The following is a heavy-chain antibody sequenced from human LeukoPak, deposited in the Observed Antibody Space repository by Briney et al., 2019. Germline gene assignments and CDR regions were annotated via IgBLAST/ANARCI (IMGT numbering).Heavy chain of an antibody. V-gene: IGHV3-20*04. D-gene: IGHD6-13*01. CDR3: ARLQRYSSSWYP. Sequence: GGSLRLSCAASGFIFDDYAMYWVRQAPGKGLEWVSGINWNGDTIGYADSVKGRFTISRDNAKNSLYLQMNSLRAEDTAVYYCARLQRYSSSWYPWGQGTLVTVSS. CDR2: INWNGDTI. CDR1: GFIFDDYA. J-gene: IGHJ5*02.